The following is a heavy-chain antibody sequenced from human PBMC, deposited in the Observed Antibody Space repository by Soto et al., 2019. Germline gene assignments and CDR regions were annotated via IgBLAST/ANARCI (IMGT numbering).Heavy chain of an antibody. CDR3: ARGHGRFAH. Sequence: SETLSLTCDVSGGSFTGFYWSWIRQPPGKGLEWIGEINHSGFTNYNPSLTGRVTISLDTSKSQFSLKLSSLTAADTAFYFCARGHGRFAHWGQGTLVTVSS. V-gene: IGHV4-34*01. CDR1: GGSFTGFY. CDR2: INHSGFT. J-gene: IGHJ4*02.